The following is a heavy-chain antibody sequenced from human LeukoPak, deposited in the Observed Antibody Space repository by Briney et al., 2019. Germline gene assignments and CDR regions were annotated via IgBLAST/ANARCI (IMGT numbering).Heavy chain of an antibody. CDR3: ARDNSPKYSSGWYDYGY. V-gene: IGHV3-21*01. D-gene: IGHD6-19*01. CDR1: GFTFSSYS. J-gene: IGHJ4*02. Sequence: GGSLRLSCAASGFTFSSYSMNWVRQAPRKGLEWVSSISSSSSYIYYADSVKGRFTISRDNAKNSLYLQMNSLRAEDTAVYYCARDNSPKYSSGWYDYGYWGQGTLVTVSS. CDR2: ISSSSSYI.